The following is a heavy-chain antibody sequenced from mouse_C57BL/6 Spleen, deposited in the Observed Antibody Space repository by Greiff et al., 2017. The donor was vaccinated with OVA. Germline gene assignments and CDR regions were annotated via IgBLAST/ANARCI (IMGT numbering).Heavy chain of an antibody. Sequence: QVQLQQSGPGLVQPSQSLSIPCTVSGFSLTSYGVHWVRQSPGKGLEWLGVIWSGGSTDYNAAFISRLSISKDNSKSQVFFKMNSLQADGTTIYYCARIYYGYDGGYYCDYWGQGTTLTVSS. CDR2: IWSGGST. CDR1: GFSLTSYG. CDR3: ARIYYGYDGGYYCDY. J-gene: IGHJ2*01. V-gene: IGHV2-2*01. D-gene: IGHD2-2*01.